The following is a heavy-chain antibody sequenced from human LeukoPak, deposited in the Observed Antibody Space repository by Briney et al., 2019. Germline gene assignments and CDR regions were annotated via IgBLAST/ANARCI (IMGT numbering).Heavy chain of an antibody. CDR3: AREMFGSSRPSDY. V-gene: IGHV1-3*01. J-gene: IGHJ4*02. D-gene: IGHD3-10*02. CDR2: INVGSGNT. CDR1: GYTFSTYA. Sequence: ASVNVSCKASGYTFSTYAIHWVSQAPGQRLEWMGWINVGSGNTKYSQKFQGRLTITRDTSATTAYMELSSLRSEDTAVYYCAREMFGSSRPSDYWGQGTLVTVSS.